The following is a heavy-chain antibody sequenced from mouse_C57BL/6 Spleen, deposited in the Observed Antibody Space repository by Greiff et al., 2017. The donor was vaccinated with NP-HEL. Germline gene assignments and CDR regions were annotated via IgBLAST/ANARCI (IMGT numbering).Heavy chain of an antibody. J-gene: IGHJ2*01. CDR2: IYPGDGDT. CDR1: GYAFSSSW. D-gene: IGHD2-3*01. V-gene: IGHV1-82*01. Sequence: QVQLQQSGPELVKPGASVKISCKASGYAFSSSWMNWVKQRPGKGLEWIGRIYPGDGDTNYNGKFTGKATLTADKSSSTAYMQLSSLTSEDSAVYFCARSYDGYFDYWGQGTTLTVSS. CDR3: ARSYDGYFDY.